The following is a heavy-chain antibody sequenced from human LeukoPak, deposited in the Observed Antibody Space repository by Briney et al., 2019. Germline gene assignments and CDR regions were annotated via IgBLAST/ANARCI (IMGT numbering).Heavy chain of an antibody. J-gene: IGHJ4*02. D-gene: IGHD2-21*02. CDR1: GYTFTGYY. CDR2: INPNNGGT. CDR3: ARAYCSAGDCYEFDY. V-gene: IGHV1-2*02. Sequence: GASVKVSCETSGYTFTGYYIHWVRQAPGQGLEWMGWINPNNGGTNYAQKFHGRVTMTRDTSISTAYMELSRPTSDDTAMYYCARAYCSAGDCYEFDYWGQVTLVTVSS.